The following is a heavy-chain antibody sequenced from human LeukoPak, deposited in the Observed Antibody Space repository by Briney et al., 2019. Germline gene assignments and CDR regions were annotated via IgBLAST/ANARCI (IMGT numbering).Heavy chain of an antibody. CDR3: ARDTGPEGYSYGLKHQWRSFDP. J-gene: IGHJ5*02. CDR1: GYTFTGYY. Sequence: ASVKVSCKASGYTFTGYYMHWVRQAPGQGLEWMGWINPNSGGTNYAQKYQRRVTMTRETSISTAYMVRGRLRSDDTAVYYCARDTGPEGYSYGLKHQWRSFDPWGQGTLVTVSS. CDR2: INPNSGGT. V-gene: IGHV1-2*02. D-gene: IGHD5-18*01.